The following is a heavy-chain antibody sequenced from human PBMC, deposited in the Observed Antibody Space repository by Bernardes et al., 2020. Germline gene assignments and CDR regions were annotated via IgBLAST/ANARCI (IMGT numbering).Heavy chain of an antibody. V-gene: IGHV3-23*01. CDR3: AKGYWYSSGWNCYFDY. Sequence: GGSLRLSCAASGFTFSSYAMTWVRQAPGKGLEWVSAISSSGGSTYYADSVKGRFTISRDNSKNTVYLQMNSLRAEDTAVYFCAKGYWYSSGWNCYFDYWGQGILVTVSS. J-gene: IGHJ4*02. D-gene: IGHD6-19*01. CDR1: GFTFSSYA. CDR2: ISSSGGST.